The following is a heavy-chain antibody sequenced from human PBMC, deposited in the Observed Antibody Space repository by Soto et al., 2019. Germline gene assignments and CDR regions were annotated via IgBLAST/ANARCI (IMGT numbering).Heavy chain of an antibody. CDR2: IIPIFGTA. J-gene: IGHJ6*02. Sequence: SVKVSCKASGGTFSSYAISWLRQAPGQGLEWMGGIIPIFGTANYAQKFQGRVTITADESTSTAYMELSSLRSEDTAVYYCARASGYYGSGTVYGMDVWGQGTTVTVSS. CDR1: GGTFSSYA. V-gene: IGHV1-69*13. CDR3: ARASGYYGSGTVYGMDV. D-gene: IGHD3-10*01.